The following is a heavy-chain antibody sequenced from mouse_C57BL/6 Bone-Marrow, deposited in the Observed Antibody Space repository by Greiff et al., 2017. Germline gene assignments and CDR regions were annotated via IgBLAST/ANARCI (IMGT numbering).Heavy chain of an antibody. CDR3: TIIYYDCPNAMDY. Sequence: VQLQQSGAELVRPGASVKLSCTASGFNIKDDYMHWVKQRPEQGLAWIGWIDPENGDTEYASKFQGKATITADTSSNTAYLQLSSLTSEDTAVYYCTIIYYDCPNAMDYWGQGTSVTVAS. J-gene: IGHJ4*01. CDR2: IDPENGDT. D-gene: IGHD2-4*01. CDR1: GFNIKDDY. V-gene: IGHV14-4*01.